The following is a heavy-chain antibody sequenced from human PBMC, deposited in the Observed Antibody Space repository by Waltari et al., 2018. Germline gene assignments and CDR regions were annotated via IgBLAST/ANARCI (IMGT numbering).Heavy chain of an antibody. V-gene: IGHV4-30-4*08. CDR2: IYYSGST. CDR1: SGSISSGDYY. Sequence: QVQLQESGPGLVKPSQTLSLTCTVSSGSISSGDYYWSWIRQSPGKGLEWIGYIYYSGSTFYNPSVNSRVTISVDTSQNQFSLKLTSVTAADTAVYYCARGPRAVSGSGGAFDYWGQGTLVTVSS. D-gene: IGHD6-19*01. CDR3: ARGPRAVSGSGGAFDY. J-gene: IGHJ4*02.